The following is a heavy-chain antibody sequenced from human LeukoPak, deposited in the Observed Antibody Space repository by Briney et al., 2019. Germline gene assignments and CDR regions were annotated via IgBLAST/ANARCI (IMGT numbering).Heavy chain of an antibody. CDR1: GYSFTSYW. CDR2: IYPGDSDT. CDR3: ARRGYSNYDPPYYYYMDV. Sequence: GESLKISCKGSGYSFTSYWIGGVRQMPGKGLEWMGIIYPGDSDTRYSPSFQGRVTISADKSISTAYLQWSSLKASDTAMYYCARRGYSNYDPPYYYYMDVWGKRTTVTVSS. J-gene: IGHJ6*03. D-gene: IGHD4-11*01. V-gene: IGHV5-51*01.